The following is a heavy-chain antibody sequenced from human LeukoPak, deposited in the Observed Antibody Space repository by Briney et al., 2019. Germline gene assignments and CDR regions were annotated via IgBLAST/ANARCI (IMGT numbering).Heavy chain of an antibody. D-gene: IGHD6-19*01. J-gene: IGHJ4*02. CDR3: ARQVAGTDY. Sequence: GGSLRLSCAASGFTFSSYEMNWVRQAPGEGLEWVSYISSSGSTIYYADSVKGRFTISRDNAKNSLYLQMNSLRAEDTAVYYCARQVAGTDYWGQGTLVTVSS. V-gene: IGHV3-48*03. CDR2: ISSSGSTI. CDR1: GFTFSSYE.